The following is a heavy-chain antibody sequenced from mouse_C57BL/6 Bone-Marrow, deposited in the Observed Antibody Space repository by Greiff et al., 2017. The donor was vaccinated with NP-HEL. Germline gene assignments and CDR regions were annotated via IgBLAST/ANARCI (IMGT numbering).Heavy chain of an antibody. D-gene: IGHD2-4*01. CDR1: GFTFSSYA. V-gene: IGHV5-4*03. CDR3: AKRSYYDYDGAWFAY. Sequence: EVKVVESGGGLVKPGGSLKLSCAASGFTFSSYAMSWVRQTPEKRLEWVATISDGGSYTYYPDNVKGRFTISRDNAKNNLYLQMSHLKSEDTAMYYCAKRSYYDYDGAWFAYWGQGTLVTVSA. CDR2: ISDGGSYT. J-gene: IGHJ3*01.